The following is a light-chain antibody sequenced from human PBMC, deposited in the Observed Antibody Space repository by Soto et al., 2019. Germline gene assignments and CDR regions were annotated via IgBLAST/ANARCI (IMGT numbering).Light chain of an antibody. J-gene: IGKJ5*01. V-gene: IGKV1-27*01. Sequence: IEMTQTRYCLAACVGCIVTITCRSSQSIRTYLNWYQQKPGKAPKLLIYAASTLQSGVPPRFSGSGSGTHFTLTISSLQPQDATTYYCQMYNTAPYPFGHRTLPAI. CDR3: QMYNTAPYP. CDR1: QSIRTY. CDR2: AAS.